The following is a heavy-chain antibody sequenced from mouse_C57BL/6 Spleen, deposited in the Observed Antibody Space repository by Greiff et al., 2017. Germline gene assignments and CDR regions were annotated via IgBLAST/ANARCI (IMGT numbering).Heavy chain of an antibody. V-gene: IGHV1-7*01. CDR3: ARLMVKDD. J-gene: IGHJ2*01. CDR1: GYTFTSYW. Sequence: VQLQQSGAELAKPGASVKLSCKASGYTFTSYWMHWVKQRPGQGLEWIGYINPSSGYTKYNQKFKDKATLTADNSSSTAYMQLSSLTYEDSAVYYCARLMVKDDWGQGTTLTVSA. D-gene: IGHD2-13*01. CDR2: INPSSGYT.